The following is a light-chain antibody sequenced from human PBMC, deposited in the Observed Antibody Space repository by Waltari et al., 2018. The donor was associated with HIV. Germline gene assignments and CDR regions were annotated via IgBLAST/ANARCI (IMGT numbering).Light chain of an antibody. CDR2: EVS. CDR3: ISYISSSSPV. V-gene: IGLV2-14*01. CDR1: SFDIYGYNF. Sequence: QSALTQPASVSGSPGQSITISCTGTSFDIYGYNFVSWFQHHPGKAPKVIIYEVSNRPSGVSDRFSGSKSGSTASLSISGLQPEDEAEYFCISYISSSSPVFGGGTKLTVL. J-gene: IGLJ3*02.